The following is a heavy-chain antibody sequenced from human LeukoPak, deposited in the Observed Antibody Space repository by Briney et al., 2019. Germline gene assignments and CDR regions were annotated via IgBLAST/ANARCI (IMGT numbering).Heavy chain of an antibody. CDR2: ISYDGSNK. Sequence: GRSLRLSCAASGFTFSSYAMHWVRQAPGKGLEWVAVISYDGSNKYYADSVKGRFTISRDNSKNTLYLQMNSLRAEDTAVYYCARQYSDILTGYHRGELYWYFDLWGRGTLVTVSS. V-gene: IGHV3-30*04. CDR1: GFTFSSYA. CDR3: ARQYSDILTGYHRGELYWYFDL. J-gene: IGHJ2*01. D-gene: IGHD3-9*01.